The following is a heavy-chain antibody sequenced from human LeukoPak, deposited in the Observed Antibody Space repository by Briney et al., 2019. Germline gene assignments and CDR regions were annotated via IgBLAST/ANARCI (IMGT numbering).Heavy chain of an antibody. J-gene: IGHJ4*02. CDR3: AKVFSGSYFLPPFDY. CDR2: ISGSGGST. CDR1: GFTFSSYA. Sequence: GGSLRLSCAASGFTFSSYAMSWVRQAPGKGLEWVSAISGSGGSTYYADSVKGRFTISRDNSKNTLYLQMNSLRAEDTAVYYCAKVFSGSYFLPPFDYWGQGTLVTVSS. V-gene: IGHV3-23*01. D-gene: IGHD1-26*01.